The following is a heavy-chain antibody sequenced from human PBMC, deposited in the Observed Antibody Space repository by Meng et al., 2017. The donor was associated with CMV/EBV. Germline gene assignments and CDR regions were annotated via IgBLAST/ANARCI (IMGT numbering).Heavy chain of an antibody. J-gene: IGHJ4*02. V-gene: IGHV4-39*07. D-gene: IGHD3-10*01. CDR3: ASLAGDY. CDR1: GGSISSSSYY. CDR2: IYYSGST. Sequence: LKDASQGLVKPSETLSLTCTGPGGSISSSSYYWGWIRQPPGKGLEWSGSIYYSGSTYYNPSLKSRVTISVDTSKNQFSLKLSSVTAADTAVYYCASLAGDYWGQGTLVTVSS.